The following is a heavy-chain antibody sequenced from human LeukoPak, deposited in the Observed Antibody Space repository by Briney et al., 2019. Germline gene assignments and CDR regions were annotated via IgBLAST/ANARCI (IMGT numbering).Heavy chain of an antibody. CDR3: ARGSGSYHTAYMN. CDR2: IYPGDPDT. V-gene: IGHV5-51*01. J-gene: IGHJ4*02. D-gene: IGHD1-26*01. Sequence: RGESLKISCKGSGYSFTSYWIGWVRQMPGKGLEWMGIIYPGDPDTRYSPSFQGQVTISADKSPSTAYLQWSSLKASDTAMYYCARGSGSYHTAYMNWGQGSPVTVSS. CDR1: GYSFTSYW.